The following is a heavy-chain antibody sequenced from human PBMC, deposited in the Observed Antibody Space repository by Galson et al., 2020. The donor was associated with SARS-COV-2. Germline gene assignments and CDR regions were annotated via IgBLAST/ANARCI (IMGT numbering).Heavy chain of an antibody. J-gene: IGHJ4*02. CDR2: ISYSGST. D-gene: IGHD6-19*01. Sequence: SETLSLTCSVSGGSISSYYWNWIRQPPGKGLEWIGYISYSGSTNYNPSLTSRVTILVDTSKNQFSLKLNSVTAADTAVYYCARETSGWSSFDYWGQGTLVTVSS. V-gene: IGHV4-59*01. CDR1: GGSISSYY. CDR3: ARETSGWSSFDY.